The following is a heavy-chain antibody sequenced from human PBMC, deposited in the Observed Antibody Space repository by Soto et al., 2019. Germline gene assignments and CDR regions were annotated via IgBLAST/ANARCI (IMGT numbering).Heavy chain of an antibody. Sequence: QVQLQESGPGLVKPSQTLSLTCTVSGGSISSGGYYWSWIRQHPGKGLEWIGYIYYSGSTYYNPSLKSRVTISVDTSKNQFSLKLSSVTAAVTAVYYCARVEYSGYDQTIDYWGQGTLVTVSS. CDR1: GGSISSGGYY. V-gene: IGHV4-31*03. D-gene: IGHD5-12*01. CDR3: ARVEYSGYDQTIDY. CDR2: IYYSGST. J-gene: IGHJ4*02.